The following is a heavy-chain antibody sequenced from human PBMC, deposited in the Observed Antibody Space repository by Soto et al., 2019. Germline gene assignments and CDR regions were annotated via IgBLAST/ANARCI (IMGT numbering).Heavy chain of an antibody. J-gene: IGHJ4*02. CDR1: GFTVSSNY. V-gene: IGHV3-53*01. D-gene: IGHD3-16*01. Sequence: LRLSCAAFGFTVSSNYMTWVRQAPGKGLEWVSVIYSGGSTYYADSVKGRFTISRDNSRNTLYLQMNSLKIEDTAVYYCTTGRYTFGLDSWGQGILVTVSS. CDR3: TTGRYTFGLDS. CDR2: IYSGGST.